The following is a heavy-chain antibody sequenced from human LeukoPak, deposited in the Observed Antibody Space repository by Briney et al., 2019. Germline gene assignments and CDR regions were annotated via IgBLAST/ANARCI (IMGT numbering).Heavy chain of an antibody. CDR1: GGSISSGGYY. Sequence: SQTLSLTCTVSGGSISSGGYYWSWIRQHPGKGLEWIGYIYYSGSTYYNPSLKSRVIMSLDTSKNQFSLNLNSVTAADTAVYYCARGSVSYYHPFDYWGQGTLVTVSS. CDR3: ARGSVSYYHPFDY. V-gene: IGHV4-31*03. J-gene: IGHJ4*02. D-gene: IGHD1-26*01. CDR2: IYYSGST.